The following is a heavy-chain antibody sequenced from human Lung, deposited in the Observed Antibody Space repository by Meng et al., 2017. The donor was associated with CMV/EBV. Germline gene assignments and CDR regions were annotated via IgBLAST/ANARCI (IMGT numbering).Heavy chain of an antibody. D-gene: IGHD2-2*01. CDR1: GFTFSSYA. J-gene: IGHJ4*02. CDR3: AKDRDCSSTSCSIRFDY. Sequence: GESLKISCAASGFTFSSYAMSWVRQAPGKGLEWVSVIYSGGSSTYYADSVKGRFTISRDNSKNTLYLQMNSLRAEDTAVNYCAKDRDCSSTSCSIRFDYWGQGTMVTVAS. V-gene: IGHV3-23*03. CDR2: IYSGGSST.